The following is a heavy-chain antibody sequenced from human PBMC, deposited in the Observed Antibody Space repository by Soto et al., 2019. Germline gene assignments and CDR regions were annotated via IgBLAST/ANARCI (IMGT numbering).Heavy chain of an antibody. CDR1: GYTFTGYG. J-gene: IGHJ4*02. V-gene: IGHV1-3*01. Sequence: ASVKVSCKASGYTFTGYGMHWVRQAPGQRLEWMGWINAGNGNTKYSQKFQGRVTITRDTSASAAYMELSSLSSEDTAVYYCARAVAVAADFDYWGQGTLVTVSS. CDR2: INAGNGNT. D-gene: IGHD6-19*01. CDR3: ARAVAVAADFDY.